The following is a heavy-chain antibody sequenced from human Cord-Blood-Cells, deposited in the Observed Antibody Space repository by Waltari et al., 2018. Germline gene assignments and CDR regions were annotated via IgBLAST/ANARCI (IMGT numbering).Heavy chain of an antibody. CDR2: IYTSGST. J-gene: IGHJ3*02. V-gene: IGHV4-4*07. CDR1: GGSISSYY. CDR3: ARESDQDIVVVVAATTGNAFDI. Sequence: QVQLQESGPGLVKPSATLSLTCTAPGGSISSYYWRWIRPPAGKGREWIGRIYTSGSTNYNPSLKSRVTMSVDTSKNQFSLKLSSVTAADTAVYYCARESDQDIVVVVAATTGNAFDIWGQGTMVTVSS. D-gene: IGHD2-15*01.